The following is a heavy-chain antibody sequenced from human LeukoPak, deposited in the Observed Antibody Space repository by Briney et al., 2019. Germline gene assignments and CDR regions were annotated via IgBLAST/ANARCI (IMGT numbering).Heavy chain of an antibody. CDR2: IYSGGST. V-gene: IGHV3-66*01. CDR1: GFTISSNY. D-gene: IGHD2-8*02. Sequence: PGGSLRLSCAASGFTISSNYMTWVRQPPGKGLEWVSLIYSGGSTSYADSVRGRFTISRDNSKNTLYLQMNSLRAEDTAVYYCARIDTVADAFDIWGQGTLVTVSS. CDR3: ARIDTVADAFDI. J-gene: IGHJ3*02.